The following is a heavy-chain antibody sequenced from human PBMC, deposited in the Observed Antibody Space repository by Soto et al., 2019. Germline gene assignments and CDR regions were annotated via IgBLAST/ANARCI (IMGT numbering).Heavy chain of an antibody. D-gene: IGHD3-10*01. CDR1: GFTFSSYA. CDR3: ARDERSQGSGSSGDY. CDR2: ISYDGSNK. J-gene: IGHJ4*02. Sequence: GSLRLSCAASGFTFSSYAMHWVRQAPGKGLEWVAVISYDGSNKYYADSVKGRFTISRDNSKNTLYLQMNSLRAEDTAVYYCARDERSQGSGSSGDYWGQGTLVTVSS. V-gene: IGHV3-30-3*01.